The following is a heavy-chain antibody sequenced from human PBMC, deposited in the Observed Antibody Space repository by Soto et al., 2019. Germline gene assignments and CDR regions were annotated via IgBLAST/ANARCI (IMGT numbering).Heavy chain of an antibody. J-gene: IGHJ6*02. CDR3: AKDNSAQLVRVYYYGMDV. D-gene: IGHD6-13*01. Sequence: GGSLRLSCAASGFTFSSYAMSWVRQAPGKGLEWVSAISGSGGSTYYADSVKGRFTISRDNSKNTLYLQMNSLRAEDTAVYYCAKDNSAQLVRVYYYGMDVWGQGTTVTVSS. CDR1: GFTFSSYA. V-gene: IGHV3-23*01. CDR2: ISGSGGST.